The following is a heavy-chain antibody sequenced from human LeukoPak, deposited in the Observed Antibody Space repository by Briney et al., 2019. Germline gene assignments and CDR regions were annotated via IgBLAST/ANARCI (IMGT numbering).Heavy chain of an antibody. CDR1: GFTFSTYA. D-gene: IGHD3-3*01. J-gene: IGHJ4*02. CDR3: ANLEIWRYFDD. Sequence: PGGSLRLSCAASGFTFSTYAMSWVRQAPGKGLEWVSGISGSGASTYYADSVKGRYTISRDNSKNTLYLQMHSLRDEDTAVYYCANLEIWRYFDDWGQGTLVTVSS. V-gene: IGHV3-23*01. CDR2: ISGSGAST.